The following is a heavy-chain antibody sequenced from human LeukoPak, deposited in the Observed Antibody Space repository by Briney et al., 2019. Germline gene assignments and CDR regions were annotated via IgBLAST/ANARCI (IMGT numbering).Heavy chain of an antibody. CDR1: GGSFSGYY. D-gene: IGHD1-1*01. Sequence: SETLSLTCAVYGGSFSGYYWSWIRQPPGKGLEWIGEINHIGSTNYNPSLKSRVTISVDTSKNQFSLKLSSVTAADTAVYYCARVPFPSWQQHPYYYGMDVWGQGTTVTVSS. CDR3: ARVPFPSWQQHPYYYGMDV. CDR2: INHIGST. V-gene: IGHV4-34*01. J-gene: IGHJ6*02.